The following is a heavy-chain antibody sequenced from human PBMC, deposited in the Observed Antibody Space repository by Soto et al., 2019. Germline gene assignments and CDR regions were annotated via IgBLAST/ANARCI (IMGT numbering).Heavy chain of an antibody. D-gene: IGHD5-12*01. Sequence: GASVKVSCKASGYTFTSYYIHWVRQAPGQGLEWMGRISPGNGGASYAQKFQGRVTMTRDASISTAYMELSSLRSDDAAVYYCATMGSSGYDRSLAYWGQGALVTVSS. V-gene: IGHV1-2*02. J-gene: IGHJ4*02. CDR3: ATMGSSGYDRSLAY. CDR2: ISPGNGGA. CDR1: GYTFTSYY.